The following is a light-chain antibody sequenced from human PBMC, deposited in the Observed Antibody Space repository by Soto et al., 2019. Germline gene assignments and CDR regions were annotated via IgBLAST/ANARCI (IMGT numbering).Light chain of an antibody. CDR3: QSYDSSLSAYV. CDR1: SSNIGAGFD. J-gene: IGLJ1*01. Sequence: QAVVTQPPSVSGAPGQRVTISCTGSSSNIGAGFDVHWYQQLPGTAPKLLIYGNNNRPSGVPDRFSGSKSGTSASLAITGLQAEDEADYHCQSYDSSLSAYVFGTGTKVTVL. CDR2: GNN. V-gene: IGLV1-40*01.